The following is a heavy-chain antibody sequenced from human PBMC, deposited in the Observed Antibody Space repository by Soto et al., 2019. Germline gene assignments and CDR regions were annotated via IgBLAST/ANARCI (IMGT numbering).Heavy chain of an antibody. D-gene: IGHD3-10*01. Sequence: GGSLRLSCAASGFTFSNYGMHWVRQAPGKGLDWVAVISYDGSIEYYSESVKGRFTMSRDNSENTVYLQMNSLRTEDTAVYFCGRDWVWFGAHPIDNWGQGTLVTVSS. V-gene: IGHV3-30*03. CDR3: GRDWVWFGAHPIDN. CDR1: GFTFSNYG. J-gene: IGHJ4*02. CDR2: ISYDGSIE.